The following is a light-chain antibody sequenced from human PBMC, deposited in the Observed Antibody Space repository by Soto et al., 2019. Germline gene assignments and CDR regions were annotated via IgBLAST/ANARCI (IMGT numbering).Light chain of an antibody. CDR2: RAS. V-gene: IGKV3-15*01. Sequence: EIVMTQAPAAPSVSPGERATPSCTASHYIYSNVAWFQQRPGQAPRLLIYRASTRATGTPARFSGSGSGTEFTLTITSLQSEDFAFYYCQQYHNLWTFGQGTKGDIK. CDR1: HYIYSN. J-gene: IGKJ1*01. CDR3: QQYHNLWT.